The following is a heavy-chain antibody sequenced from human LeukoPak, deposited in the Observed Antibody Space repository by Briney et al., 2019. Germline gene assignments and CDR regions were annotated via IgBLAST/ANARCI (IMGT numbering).Heavy chain of an antibody. CDR2: IDYSGSS. CDR1: GGSMRDYY. D-gene: IGHD2-8*02. Sequence: PSETLSLTCTVSGGSMRDYYWSWIRQPPGKRLEWIAYIDYSGSSNYNLSLKSRVTISVDTSKNQFSLKLSSVTAADTAVYYCARDPVLDFPVAVWGKGTTVTVSS. CDR3: ARDPVLDFPVAV. J-gene: IGHJ6*04. V-gene: IGHV4-59*12.